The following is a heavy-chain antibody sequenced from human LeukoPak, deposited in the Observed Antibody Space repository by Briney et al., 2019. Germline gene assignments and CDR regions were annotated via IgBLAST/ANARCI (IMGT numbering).Heavy chain of an antibody. CDR2: IYPDDSDT. CDR1: GYNFTNYW. D-gene: IGHD4-11*01. Sequence: GESLKISCKGSGYNFTNYWVGWVRQMPEKGLEWMGFIYPDDSDTRYSPSFQGQVTISADKSISTAYLQWSSLKASDTAMYYCARHRSNLPYYYYYMDVWGKGTTVTVSS. J-gene: IGHJ6*03. CDR3: ARHRSNLPYYYYYMDV. V-gene: IGHV5-51*01.